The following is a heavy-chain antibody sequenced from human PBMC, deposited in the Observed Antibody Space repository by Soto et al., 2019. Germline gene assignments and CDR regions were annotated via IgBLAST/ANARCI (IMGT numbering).Heavy chain of an antibody. D-gene: IGHD2-8*01. J-gene: IGHJ4*02. Sequence: PGGSMRLSCAAAGSTFSSYGMHWVRQAPGKGLVWVSRINSDGSSTRYADSVKGRFTISRDNAKNTLYLQMNSLRGEDTAVYYYAGLYGKFDYWGQGAPVTVSS. CDR1: GSTFSSYG. CDR3: AGLYGKFDY. V-gene: IGHV3-74*01. CDR2: INSDGSST.